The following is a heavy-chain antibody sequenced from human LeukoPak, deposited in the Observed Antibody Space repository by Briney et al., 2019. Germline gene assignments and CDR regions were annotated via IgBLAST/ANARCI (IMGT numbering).Heavy chain of an antibody. Sequence: ASVKVSCKASGGTFSGYAISWVRQAPGQGLEWMGRIIPILGIANYAQKFQGRVTITADKSTSTAYMELSSLRSEDTAVYYCARELYYYDSSGYYRTWGQGTLVTVSS. D-gene: IGHD3-22*01. CDR1: GGTFSGYA. J-gene: IGHJ5*02. V-gene: IGHV1-69*04. CDR2: IIPILGIA. CDR3: ARELYYYDSSGYYRT.